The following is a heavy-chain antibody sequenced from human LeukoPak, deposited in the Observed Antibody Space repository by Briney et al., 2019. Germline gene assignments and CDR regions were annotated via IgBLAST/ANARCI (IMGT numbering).Heavy chain of an antibody. Sequence: GGSLRLSCAASGFTFSDYYMSWIRQAPGKGLEWVPYISSSSSYTNYADSVRGRFTISRDNAKNPLYLQMNSLRAEDTAVYYCARDREYYYDSSGYREIDHWGQGTLVTVSS. CDR2: ISSSSSYT. D-gene: IGHD3-22*01. J-gene: IGHJ4*02. V-gene: IGHV3-11*06. CDR1: GFTFSDYY. CDR3: ARDREYYYDSSGYREIDH.